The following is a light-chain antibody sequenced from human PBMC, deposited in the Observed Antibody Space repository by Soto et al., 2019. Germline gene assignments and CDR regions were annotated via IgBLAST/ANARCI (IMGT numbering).Light chain of an antibody. Sequence: IQMTQSPSSLSASVGDRVTITCRASQGIRNDLGWYQQKPGKAPTVLIHAASSLQSGVPSRFSGSGSGTDFFLTISSLQPEDFAVYYCQQSHSKPLTFGGGTKV. CDR1: QGIRND. J-gene: IGKJ4*01. V-gene: IGKV1-6*01. CDR2: AAS. CDR3: QQSHSKPLT.